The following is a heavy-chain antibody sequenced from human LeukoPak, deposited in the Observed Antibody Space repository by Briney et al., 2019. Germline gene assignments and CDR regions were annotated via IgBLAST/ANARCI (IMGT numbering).Heavy chain of an antibody. V-gene: IGHV3-23*01. J-gene: IGHJ4*02. CDR1: GLIFRSYA. D-gene: IGHD3-9*01. CDR3: AKDLYYDLLMGTFDH. CDR2: ISGSGGAI. Sequence: GGSLRLSCAASGLIFRSYAMSWVRQAPGKGLEWVSAISGSGGAIDYADSVKGRFTISRDNSKNTMDLQMNSLRAEDTAVYYCAKDLYYDLLMGTFDHWGQGTLVTVSS.